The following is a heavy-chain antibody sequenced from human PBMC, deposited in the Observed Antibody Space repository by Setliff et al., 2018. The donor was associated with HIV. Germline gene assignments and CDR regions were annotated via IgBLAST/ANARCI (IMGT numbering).Heavy chain of an antibody. Sequence: SETLSLTCSVSGDSITSFYWSWIRQAPGKGLEWIGYIDYSGSKNYNPSLTSRATMSMDTSKNQFNLKVTSVTAADTALYYCARRSGWFYDYWGQGTLVTVSS. CDR1: GDSITSFY. CDR3: ARRSGWFYDY. CDR2: IDYSGSK. D-gene: IGHD6-19*01. J-gene: IGHJ4*02. V-gene: IGHV4-59*01.